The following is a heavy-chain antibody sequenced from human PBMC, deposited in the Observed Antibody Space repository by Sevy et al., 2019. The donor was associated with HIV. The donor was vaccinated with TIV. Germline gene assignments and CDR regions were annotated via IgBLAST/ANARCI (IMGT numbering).Heavy chain of an antibody. V-gene: IGHV4-30-2*01. Sequence: SETVSLTCAVSGGSISSGGYSWSWIRQPPGKGLEWIGYIYHSGSNYYNPSLKSRLTISVDRSKNQFSLNLSSVTAADTAVYYCARVATGTHHNNWFDPWGQGTLVTVSS. CDR1: GGSISSGGYS. D-gene: IGHD1-1*01. CDR2: IYHSGSN. CDR3: ARVATGTHHNNWFDP. J-gene: IGHJ5*02.